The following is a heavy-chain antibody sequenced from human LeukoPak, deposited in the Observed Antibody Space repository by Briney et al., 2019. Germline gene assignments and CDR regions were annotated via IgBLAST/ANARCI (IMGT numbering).Heavy chain of an antibody. CDR2: ISYDGSNK. CDR1: A. CDR3: AKDFSYCGGDCYY. D-gene: IGHD2-21*02. V-gene: IGHV3-30-3*02. J-gene: IGHJ4*02. Sequence: AXHWVRXAPGKGLEGVAVISYDGSNKSYADSVKGRFTISRDNSKNTLYLQMNSLRAEDTAVYYCAKDFSYCGGDCYYWGQGTLVTVSS.